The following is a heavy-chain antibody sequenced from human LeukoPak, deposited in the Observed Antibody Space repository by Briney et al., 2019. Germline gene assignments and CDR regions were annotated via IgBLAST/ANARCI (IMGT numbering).Heavy chain of an antibody. Sequence: SETLSLTCAVYGGSFSGYYWSCIRQPPGKGLEWIGEINHSGSTNYNPSLKSRVTISVDTSKNQFSLKLNSVTAADTAVYYCARTISETGYSSGCPLDYWGQGTLVTVSS. CDR2: INHSGST. D-gene: IGHD6-19*01. CDR3: ARTISETGYSSGCPLDY. V-gene: IGHV4-34*01. CDR1: GGSFSGYY. J-gene: IGHJ4*02.